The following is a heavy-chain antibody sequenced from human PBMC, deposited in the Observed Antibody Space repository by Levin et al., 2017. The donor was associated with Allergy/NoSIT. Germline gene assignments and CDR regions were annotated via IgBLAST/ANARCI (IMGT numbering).Heavy chain of an antibody. CDR1: GFTFSRHG. V-gene: IGHV3-30*03. CDR3: AREGSTNKYCFDY. D-gene: IGHD2/OR15-2a*01. J-gene: IGHJ4*02. CDR2: ISDGGTAT. Sequence: GGSLRLSCAGSGFTFSRHGMHWIRQAPGKGLQWVAVISDGGTATYYEDSVKGRFTISRDNSRHTVSLQMNSLRGEDTAVYYCAREGSTNKYCFDYWGRGTLVTVSS.